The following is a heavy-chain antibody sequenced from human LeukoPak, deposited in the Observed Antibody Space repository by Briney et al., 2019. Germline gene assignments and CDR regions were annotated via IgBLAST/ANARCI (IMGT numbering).Heavy chain of an antibody. CDR2: ISAYNGNT. J-gene: IGHJ4*02. Sequence: ASVTVSYKASGYTFTSYGISWVRQAPGQGLEWMGWISAYNGNTNYAQKLQGRVTMTTDTSTSTAYMELRSLRSDDTAVYYCARDIVGGSYHKNFDYWGQGTLVTVSS. CDR1: GYTFTSYG. V-gene: IGHV1-18*01. CDR3: ARDIVGGSYHKNFDY. D-gene: IGHD1-26*01.